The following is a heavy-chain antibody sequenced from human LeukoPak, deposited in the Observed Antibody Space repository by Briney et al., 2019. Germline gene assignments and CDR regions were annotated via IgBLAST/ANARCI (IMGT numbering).Heavy chain of an antibody. V-gene: IGHV4-34*01. CDR1: GGSFSGYY. J-gene: IGHJ3*02. Sequence: SGTLSLTCAVYGGSFSGYYWSWIRQPPGKGLEWIGEINHSGSTNYNPSLKSRVTISVDTSKNQFSLKLSSVTAADTAVYYCARGYYDAFDIWGQGTMVTVSS. CDR3: ARGYYDAFDI. CDR2: INHSGST. D-gene: IGHD3-10*01.